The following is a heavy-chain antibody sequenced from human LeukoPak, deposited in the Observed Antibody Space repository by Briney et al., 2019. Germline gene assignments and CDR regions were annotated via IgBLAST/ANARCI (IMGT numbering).Heavy chain of an antibody. J-gene: IGHJ5*02. Sequence: GGSLRLSCAASGFTFSSYAMSWVRQAPGKGLEWVPAISGSGGSTYYADSVKGRFTISRDNSKNTLYLQMNSLRAEDTAVYCCAKGDYGDYQNWFDPWGQGTLVTVSS. CDR1: GFTFSSYA. D-gene: IGHD4-17*01. CDR3: AKGDYGDYQNWFDP. V-gene: IGHV3-23*01. CDR2: ISGSGGST.